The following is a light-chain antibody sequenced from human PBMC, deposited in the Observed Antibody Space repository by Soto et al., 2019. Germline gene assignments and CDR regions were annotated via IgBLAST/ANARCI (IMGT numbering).Light chain of an antibody. J-gene: IGKJ4*01. CDR1: QSVLYSSNNKNY. Sequence: DIVMTQSPDSLAVSLGERATINCKSSQSVLYSSNNKNYLAWYQQKPGQPPKLLIYWASTRESGVTDRFSGSGSGTDFNLTISSLQAEDVAVYYCQQYYSTPLTFGGGTKVEIK. V-gene: IGKV4-1*01. CDR2: WAS. CDR3: QQYYSTPLT.